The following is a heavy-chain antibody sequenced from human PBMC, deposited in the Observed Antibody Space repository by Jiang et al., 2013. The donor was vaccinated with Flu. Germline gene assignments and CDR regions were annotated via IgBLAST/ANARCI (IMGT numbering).Heavy chain of an antibody. D-gene: IGHD2-2*01. V-gene: IGHV5-51*01. CDR1: GYSFTSYW. J-gene: IGHJ3*02. CDR2: SILVTLIP. CDR3: ARQDIVVVPAAMGAFDI. Sequence: GYSFTSYWIGWVRQMPGKGLEWMGSSILVTLIPDTARPSKAQVTISADKSISTAYLQWSSLKASDTAMYYCARQDIVVVPAAMGAFDIWGQGTMVTVSS.